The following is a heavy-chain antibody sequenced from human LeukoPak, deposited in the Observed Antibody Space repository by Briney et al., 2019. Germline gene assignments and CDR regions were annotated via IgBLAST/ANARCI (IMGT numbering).Heavy chain of an antibody. CDR2: ISGYGSNT. Sequence: GGSLRLSCAASGFIFADYAMHWVRQAPGKGLEWVALISGYGSNTYYVDSVKGRFIISRDNNQNSLYLQMNSLRTEDTALYYCAKDISSSGEDFWGQGTLVPVSS. V-gene: IGHV3-43*02. D-gene: IGHD2-2*01. CDR1: GFIFADYA. CDR3: AKDISSSGEDF. J-gene: IGHJ4*02.